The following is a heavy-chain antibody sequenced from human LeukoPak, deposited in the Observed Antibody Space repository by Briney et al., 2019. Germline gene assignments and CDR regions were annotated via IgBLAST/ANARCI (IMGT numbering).Heavy chain of an antibody. V-gene: IGHV4-30-4*08. CDR1: GGSISSGDYY. J-gene: IGHJ4*02. Sequence: PSETLSLTXTVSGGSISSGDYYWSWIRQPPGKGLEWIGYIYYSGSTYYNPSLKSRVTISVDTSKNQFSLKLSSVTAADTAVYYCARGDSSGYYYLPHDVWGQGTLVTVSS. CDR3: ARGDSSGYYYLPHDV. CDR2: IYYSGST. D-gene: IGHD3-22*01.